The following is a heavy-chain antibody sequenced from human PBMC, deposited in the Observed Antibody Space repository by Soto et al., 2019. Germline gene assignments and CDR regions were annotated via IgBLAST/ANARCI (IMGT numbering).Heavy chain of an antibody. J-gene: IGHJ4*02. CDR2: ISAGGGTI. Sequence: EVQLLESGGGLVQPGGSLRISCVASGFTLSSYAMSWVRQLPGKGLDWVSVISAGGGTIYYADSVKGRYTISRDNSKNTLYLQVNLLRADDTAVYYGAKDKRGTPYGNLDFWGQGTLVTVSS. CDR1: GFTLSSYA. CDR3: AKDKRGTPYGNLDF. V-gene: IGHV3-23*01. D-gene: IGHD3-10*01.